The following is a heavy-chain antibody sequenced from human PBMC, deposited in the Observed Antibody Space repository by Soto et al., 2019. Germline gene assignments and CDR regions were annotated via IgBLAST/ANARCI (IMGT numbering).Heavy chain of an antibody. V-gene: IGHV3-66*01. CDR2: IYSGGST. D-gene: IGHD6-19*01. CDR3: ARESIAVAGDNYYYYGMDV. Sequence: EVQLVESGGGLVQPGGSLRLSCAASGFTVSSNYMSWVRQAPGEGLEWVSVIYSGGSTYYADSVKGRFTISRDNSKNTLYLQMNSLRAEDTAVYYCARESIAVAGDNYYYYGMDVWGQGTTVTVSS. J-gene: IGHJ6*02. CDR1: GFTVSSNY.